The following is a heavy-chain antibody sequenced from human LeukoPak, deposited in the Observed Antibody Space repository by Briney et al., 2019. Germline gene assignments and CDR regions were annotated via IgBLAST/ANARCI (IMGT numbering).Heavy chain of an antibody. CDR3: ARHLTYYDILTGYYTRWLDY. J-gene: IGHJ4*02. Sequence: SETLSLTCTVSSGSISTSNYYWGWVRQPPGKALEWIGNIFYSGSTYYSPSLKSRVTISLDTSRNQFSLKLSSVTAADTAVYYCARHLTYYDILTGYYTRWLDYWGQGTLVTVSS. CDR2: IFYSGST. D-gene: IGHD3-9*01. V-gene: IGHV4-39*01. CDR1: SGSISTSNYY.